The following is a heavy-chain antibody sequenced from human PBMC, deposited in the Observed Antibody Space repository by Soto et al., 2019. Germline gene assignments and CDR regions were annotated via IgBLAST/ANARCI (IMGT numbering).Heavy chain of an antibody. CDR1: GYTLTELS. CDR2: FDPEDGET. V-gene: IGHV1-24*01. D-gene: IGHD2-8*02. J-gene: IGHJ5*02. CDR3: ATRTRLPDGGVTWFDT. Sequence: ASVKVSSKVSGYTLTELSLPSLRQSPGKGLEWMGGFDPEDGETIYAQKFQGRVTMTEDTSTDTAYMELSSLRSEDTAVYYCATRTRLPDGGVTWFDTRGQGTLVTVYS.